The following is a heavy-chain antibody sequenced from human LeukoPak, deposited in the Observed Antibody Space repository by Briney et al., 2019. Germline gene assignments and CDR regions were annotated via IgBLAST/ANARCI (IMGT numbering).Heavy chain of an antibody. CDR3: ARRRLIGVIGGCCWFDP. Sequence: SETLSLTCTVSGDSISDYYWSWIRQTPGKGLEWIGYIHTSGSTNYNPSLKSRVTISVDTSKKQFSLRLSSVTAADTAVYYCARRRLIGVIGGCCWFDPWGQGTLVTVSS. D-gene: IGHD3-16*01. CDR1: GDSISDYY. V-gene: IGHV4-4*09. J-gene: IGHJ5*02. CDR2: IHTSGST.